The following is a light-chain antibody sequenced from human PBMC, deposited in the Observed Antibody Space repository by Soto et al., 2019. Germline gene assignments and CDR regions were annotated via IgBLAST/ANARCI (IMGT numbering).Light chain of an antibody. CDR2: DAS. V-gene: IGKV1-5*01. J-gene: IGKJ1*01. CDR3: QQFIDGWT. Sequence: IQMTQSPSTLSASIGDRGTITCRASQSINNRLAWYQQMPGKAANLLIYDASTLESGVPSRFCGSGSETEFTLTISGLQPDDFATYYCQQFIDGWTVGQGTKVEIK. CDR1: QSINNR.